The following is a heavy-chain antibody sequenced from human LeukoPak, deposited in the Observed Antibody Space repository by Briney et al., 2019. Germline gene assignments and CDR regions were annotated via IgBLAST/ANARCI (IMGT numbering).Heavy chain of an antibody. Sequence: GGSLRLSCAASGFTFSSYEMNWVRQAPGKGLEWVSYISSSGSTIYYADSVKGRFTISRGNSKNTLYLQMNSLRAEDTAVYYCAKHMVVVAAADPWGQGTLVTVSS. V-gene: IGHV3-48*03. CDR1: GFTFSSYE. CDR3: AKHMVVVAAADP. D-gene: IGHD6-13*01. J-gene: IGHJ5*02. CDR2: ISSSGSTI.